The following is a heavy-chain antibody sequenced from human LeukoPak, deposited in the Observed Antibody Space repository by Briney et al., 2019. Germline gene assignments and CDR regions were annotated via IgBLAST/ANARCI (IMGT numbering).Heavy chain of an antibody. V-gene: IGHV4-61*01. D-gene: IGHD1-26*01. CDR1: GYSISSGYY. CDR3: ARARELHLHDAFDI. CDR2: IYYSGST. Sequence: SETLSLTCTVSGYSISSGYYWSWIRQPPGKGLEWIGYIYYSGSTNYNPSLKSRVTISVDTSKNQFSLKLSSVTAADTAVYYCARARELHLHDAFDIWGQGTMVTVSS. J-gene: IGHJ3*02.